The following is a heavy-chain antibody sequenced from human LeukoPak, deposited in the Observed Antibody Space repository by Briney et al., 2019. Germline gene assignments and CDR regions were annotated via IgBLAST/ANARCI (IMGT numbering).Heavy chain of an antibody. CDR3: ARGSIAAAGTLGN. CDR1: GGSISSGDYY. V-gene: IGHV4-30-4*01. D-gene: IGHD6-13*01. J-gene: IGHJ4*02. Sequence: PSQTLSLTCTVSGGSISSGDYYRSWIRQPPGKGLEWIGYIYYSGSTYYNPSLKSRVTISVDTSKNQFSLKLSSVTAADTAVYYCARGSIAAAGTLGNWGQGTLVTVSS. CDR2: IYYSGST.